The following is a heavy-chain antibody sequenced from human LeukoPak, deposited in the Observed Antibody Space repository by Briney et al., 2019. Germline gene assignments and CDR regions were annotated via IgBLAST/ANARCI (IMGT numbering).Heavy chain of an antibody. J-gene: IGHJ4*02. D-gene: IGHD1-26*01. CDR2: ISSSSSYI. V-gene: IGHV3-21*01. CDR1: GFTFSSYS. CDR3: AKERQWQLLILDS. Sequence: GGSLRLSCAASGFTFSSYSMNWVRQAPGKGLEWVSSISSSSSYIYYADSVKGRFTISRDNAKNTLYLQMSSVRSEDTSMYYCAKERQWQLLILDSWGQGALVTVSS.